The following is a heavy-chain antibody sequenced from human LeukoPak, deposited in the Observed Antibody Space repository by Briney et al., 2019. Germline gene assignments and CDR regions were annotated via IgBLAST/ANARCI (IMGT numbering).Heavy chain of an antibody. D-gene: IGHD1-1*01. CDR1: GFTFSSSW. CDR3: AKDRTGTTGADWFDP. J-gene: IGHJ5*02. Sequence: PGGSLRLSCAASGFTFSSSWMSWVRQAPGKGLEWVANIKEDGSEKNYVDSVKGRFTISRDNAKNSLYLQMNSLRADDTAVYYCAKDRTGTTGADWFDPWGQGTLVTVSS. V-gene: IGHV3-7*03. CDR2: IKEDGSEK.